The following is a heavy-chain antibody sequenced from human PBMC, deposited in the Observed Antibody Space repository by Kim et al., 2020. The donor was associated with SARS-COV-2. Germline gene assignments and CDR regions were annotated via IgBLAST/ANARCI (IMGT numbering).Heavy chain of an antibody. CDR3: AKDLTWGQLLYPGYFQY. J-gene: IGHJ1*01. CDR2: ISGSGGRT. CDR1: GFTFSSYA. V-gene: IGHV3-23*01. Sequence: GGSLRLSCAASGFTFSSYAMSWVRQALGKGLEWVSGISGSGGRTCYADSVKGRFTISRDNSKNTLYLQMNSLRAEDTAVYYCAKDLTWGQLLYPGYFQYWGQGTLVTVSS. D-gene: IGHD2-2*02.